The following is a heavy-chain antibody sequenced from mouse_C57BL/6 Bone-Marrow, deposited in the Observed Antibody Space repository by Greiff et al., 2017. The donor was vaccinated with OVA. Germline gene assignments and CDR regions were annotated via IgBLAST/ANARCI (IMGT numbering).Heavy chain of an antibody. J-gene: IGHJ3*01. Sequence: QVQLQQPGTELVKPGASVKLSCKASGYTFTSYWMHWVKQRPGPGLEWIGNINPSNGGTTYNEKFQSKATLTVDKSSSTAYMQLSSLTSEDSAVYYCALRYSFAYWGQGTLVTVSA. V-gene: IGHV1-53*01. CDR3: ALRYSFAY. D-gene: IGHD1-1*01. CDR2: INPSNGGT. CDR1: GYTFTSYW.